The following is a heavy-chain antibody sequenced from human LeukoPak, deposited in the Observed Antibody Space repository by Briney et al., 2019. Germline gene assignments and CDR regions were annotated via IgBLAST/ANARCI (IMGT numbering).Heavy chain of an antibody. V-gene: IGHV1-2*06. CDR1: GCTFTGYY. CDR3: ASDLYYYDSSGYPEAFDI. J-gene: IGHJ3*02. D-gene: IGHD3-22*01. CDR2: INPNSGGT. Sequence: ASVKVSCKASGCTFTGYYMHWVRQAPGQGLEWMGRINPNSGGTNYAQKFQGRVTMTRDTSISTAYMELSRLRSDDTAVYYCASDLYYYDSSGYPEAFDIWGQGTMVTVSS.